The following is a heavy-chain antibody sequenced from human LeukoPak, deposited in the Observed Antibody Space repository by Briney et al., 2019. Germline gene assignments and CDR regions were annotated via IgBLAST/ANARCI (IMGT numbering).Heavy chain of an antibody. V-gene: IGHV3-7*01. CDR1: GFTFSSYW. CDR2: IKQDGSEK. Sequence: PGGSLRLSCAASGFTFSSYWMSWVRQAPGKGLEWVANIKQDGSEKYYVDSVKGRFTISRDNAENSLYLQMNSLRAEDTAVYYCARGACSGGSCYYFDYWGQGTLVTVSS. CDR3: ARGACSGGSCYYFDY. D-gene: IGHD2-15*01. J-gene: IGHJ4*02.